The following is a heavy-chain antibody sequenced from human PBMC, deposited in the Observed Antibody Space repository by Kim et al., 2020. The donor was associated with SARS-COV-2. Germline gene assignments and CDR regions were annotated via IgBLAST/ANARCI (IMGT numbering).Heavy chain of an antibody. Sequence: VQGRFTISRDNSKNTLYLQMNSLRAEETAVYYCAKRNSDSGTYYSFDYWGQGTLVTVSS. J-gene: IGHJ4*02. CDR3: AKRNSDSGTYYSFDY. D-gene: IGHD3-10*01. V-gene: IGHV3-23*01.